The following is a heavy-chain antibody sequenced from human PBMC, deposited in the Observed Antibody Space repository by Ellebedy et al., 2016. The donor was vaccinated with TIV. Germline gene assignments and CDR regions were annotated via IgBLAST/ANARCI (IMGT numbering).Heavy chain of an antibody. Sequence: GESLKISCAASGFTVSSNYMSWVRQAPGKGLEWVSTLYSGGTILYTDSVKGRFSISRDNSKNTLYLQMNSLRAEDTAVYYCARGNTIPGPEPLDYWGQGTQVTVSS. V-gene: IGHV3-66*01. J-gene: IGHJ4*02. CDR3: ARGNTIPGPEPLDY. CDR1: GFTVSSNY. D-gene: IGHD1-14*01. CDR2: LYSGGTI.